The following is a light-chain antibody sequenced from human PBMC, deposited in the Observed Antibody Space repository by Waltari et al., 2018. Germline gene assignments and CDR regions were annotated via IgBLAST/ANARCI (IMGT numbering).Light chain of an antibody. CDR1: PRVSRS. CDR2: GAS. J-gene: IGKJ1*01. CDR3: QHYVRLPAT. V-gene: IGKV3-20*01. Sequence: IVLTQSPGTLSLSPGERATLSCRASPRVSRSLAWYQQKPGQAPKLLIYGASTRATGIPDRFTGSGYGTDFRLTISSLEPEDFAIYFCQHYVRLPATFGQGTKVEIK.